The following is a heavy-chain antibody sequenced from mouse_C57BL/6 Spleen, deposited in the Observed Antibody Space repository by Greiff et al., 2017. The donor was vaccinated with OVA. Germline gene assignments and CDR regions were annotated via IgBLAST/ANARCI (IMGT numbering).Heavy chain of an antibody. CDR1: GYTFTSYW. J-gene: IGHJ3*01. CDR2: INPSNGGT. Sequence: VKLQQPGTELVKPGASVKLSCKASGYTFTSYWMHWVKQRPGQGLEWIGNINPSNGGTNYNEKFKSKATLTVDKSSSTAYMQLSSLTSEDSAVYYCARGEYDHPWFAYWGQGTLVTVSA. V-gene: IGHV1-53*01. D-gene: IGHD2-3*01. CDR3: ARGEYDHPWFAY.